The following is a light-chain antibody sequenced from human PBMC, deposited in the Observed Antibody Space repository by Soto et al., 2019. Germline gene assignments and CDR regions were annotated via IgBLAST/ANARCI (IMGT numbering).Light chain of an antibody. CDR1: QDISNY. Sequence: DLQMTQSPSSLSASVGDRVTITCQASQDISNYLNWYQQMPGKAPKLLIYDASILETGVPSRFSGSGSGTYFAFTINSLQPEDIATYYCQQYNSVPSFTFGPGTKVDMK. V-gene: IGKV1-33*01. CDR3: QQYNSVPSFT. J-gene: IGKJ3*01. CDR2: DAS.